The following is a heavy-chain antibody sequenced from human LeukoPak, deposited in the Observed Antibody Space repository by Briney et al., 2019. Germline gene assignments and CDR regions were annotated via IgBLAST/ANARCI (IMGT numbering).Heavy chain of an antibody. CDR2: ISSNGNAK. V-gene: IGHV3-11*01. CDR1: ELIFSDYY. Sequence: GGSLRLSCAASELIFSDYYMTWIRQAPGKGLESISYISSNGNAKFYADSVKGRFTISRDNAKKSVYLQMNSLRAEDTAVYYCAGNQGVEAILPPGYWGQGTLVTVSS. D-gene: IGHD1-26*01. CDR3: AGNQGVEAILPPGY. J-gene: IGHJ4*02.